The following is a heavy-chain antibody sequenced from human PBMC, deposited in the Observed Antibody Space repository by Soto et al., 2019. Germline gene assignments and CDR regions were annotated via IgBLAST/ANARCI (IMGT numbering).Heavy chain of an antibody. D-gene: IGHD2-21*01. J-gene: IGHJ4*02. CDR3: ARDLYCGGDCYSIDY. CDR1: GGTFSSYT. CDR2: IIPILGIA. V-gene: IGHV1-69*08. Sequence: QVQLVQSGAEVKKPGSSVKVSCKASGGTFSSYTISWVRQAPGQGLEWMGRIIPILGIANYAQKFQGRVTITADKSTSTDYMELSSLRSEDTAVYYCARDLYCGGDCYSIDYWGQGTLVTVSS.